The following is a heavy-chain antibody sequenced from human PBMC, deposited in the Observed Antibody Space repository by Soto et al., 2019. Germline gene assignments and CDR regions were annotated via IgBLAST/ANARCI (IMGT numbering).Heavy chain of an antibody. Sequence: ASVTVSCKASGYTFTSYAMHWVRQAPGQRLEWMGWINAGNGNTKYSQKFQGRVTITRDTSASTAYMELSSLRSEDTAVYYCARSSVVVTALDYWGQGTLVTVSS. CDR3: ARSSVVVTALDY. J-gene: IGHJ4*02. V-gene: IGHV1-3*01. CDR2: INAGNGNT. CDR1: GYTFTSYA. D-gene: IGHD2-21*02.